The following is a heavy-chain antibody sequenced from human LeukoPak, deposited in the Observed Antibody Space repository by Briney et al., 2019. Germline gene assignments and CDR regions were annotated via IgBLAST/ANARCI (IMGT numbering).Heavy chain of an antibody. CDR1: GFTFSTCS. CDR2: ISGSSYHI. CDR3: ARYWGAVAVHSY. J-gene: IGHJ4*02. D-gene: IGHD6-19*01. Sequence: GGSLRLSCAASGFTFSTCSMKWVRQAPGKALEWVSSISGSSYHIYYADSVKGRFTISRDNANNLLYLQMNSLRAEDTAVYYCARYWGAVAVHSYWGQGTLVTVSS. V-gene: IGHV3-21*01.